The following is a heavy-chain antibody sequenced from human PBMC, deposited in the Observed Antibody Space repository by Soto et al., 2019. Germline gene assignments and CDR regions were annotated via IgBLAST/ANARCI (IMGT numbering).Heavy chain of an antibody. CDR1: GFTFSDYY. Sequence: PGGSLRLSCAASGFTFSDYYMSWFRQAPGKGLEWVSYISGSGSTIHDADSVKGRFTISRDNAKNSLYLQMNSLRAEDTAVYYCAKEPYRKQLVPGVGLFDYWGQGTLVTVSS. CDR3: AKEPYRKQLVPGVGLFDY. D-gene: IGHD6-13*01. CDR2: ISGSGSTI. V-gene: IGHV3-11*01. J-gene: IGHJ4*02.